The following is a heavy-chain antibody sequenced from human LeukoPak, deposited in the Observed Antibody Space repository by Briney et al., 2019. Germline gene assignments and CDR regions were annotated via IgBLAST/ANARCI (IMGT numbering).Heavy chain of an antibody. CDR3: ARVAVYSPDSSGYYVGGDY. D-gene: IGHD3-22*01. V-gene: IGHV3-48*03. Sequence: PGGSLRLSCAAPGFTFSNYEMNWVRQAPGKGLDWISYISSSGSTISYADSVKGRFTISRDNAKNSLYLQMNSLRAEDTAVYYCARVAVYSPDSSGYYVGGDYWGQGTLVTVSS. CDR1: GFTFSNYE. CDR2: ISSSGSTI. J-gene: IGHJ4*02.